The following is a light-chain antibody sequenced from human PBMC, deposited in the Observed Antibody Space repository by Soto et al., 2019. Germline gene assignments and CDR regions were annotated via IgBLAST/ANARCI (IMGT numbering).Light chain of an antibody. J-gene: IGKJ1*01. CDR3: VQFARFPRT. Sequence: DVVLTQTPLSSAVALGQPASISCKSSQSLVYSDGNTYLSWLQQRPGQPPRLLIYRVSNRFSGVPDRFSGSGAGTDFTLKISRVEAEDVGIYYCVQFARFPRTFGQGTKVEIK. V-gene: IGKV2-24*01. CDR2: RVS. CDR1: QSLVYSDGNTY.